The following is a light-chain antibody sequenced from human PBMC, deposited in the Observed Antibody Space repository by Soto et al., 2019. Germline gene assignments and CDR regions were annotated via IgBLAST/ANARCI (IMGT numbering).Light chain of an antibody. CDR1: QDISGW. CDR2: TAS. Sequence: DIQMTQSPSSVSASVGGRVTLTCRASQDISGWLAWYQQTPGKAPRFLIYTASNFHTGVPSRFSGSGFGTEFTLPITNLQPEYFATYYCQQSHCFPPTFGGGTKVDI. CDR3: QQSHCFPPT. V-gene: IGKV1-12*01. J-gene: IGKJ4*01.